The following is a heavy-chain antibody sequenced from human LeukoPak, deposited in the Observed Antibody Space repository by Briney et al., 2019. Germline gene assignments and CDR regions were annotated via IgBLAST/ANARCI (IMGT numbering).Heavy chain of an antibody. CDR2: ISTTDDT. V-gene: IGHV3-13*04. CDR1: GFTFSTYD. D-gene: IGHD1-26*01. J-gene: IGHJ4*02. Sequence: PGGSLRLSCAASGFTFSTYDMHWVREATGKGLEWVSAISTTDDTYYPVYGKGRFTISREDAKSSLYLQMNSLRAEDTAVYYCARGRSGSYFDSWGQGTLVAVSS. CDR3: ARGRSGSYFDS.